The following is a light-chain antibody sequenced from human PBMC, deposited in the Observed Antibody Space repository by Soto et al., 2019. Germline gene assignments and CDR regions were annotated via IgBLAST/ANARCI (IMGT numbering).Light chain of an antibody. CDR3: CSYAGSYV. CDR2: DVS. J-gene: IGLJ1*01. CDR1: SRDVGGYNY. V-gene: IGLV2-11*01. Sequence: QSALTQPASVSWSPGQSITNSCTGTSRDVGGYNYVSWYQQHPGKAPKLMIYDVSKRPSGVPDRFSGSKSGNTASLTISGLQAEDEADYYCCSYAGSYVFGTGTKVTVL.